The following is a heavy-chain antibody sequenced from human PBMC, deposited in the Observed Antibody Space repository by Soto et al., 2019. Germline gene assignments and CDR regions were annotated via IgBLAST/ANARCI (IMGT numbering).Heavy chain of an antibody. CDR2: VSPYDGDT. CDR1: GYTFTTYG. J-gene: IGHJ5*02. Sequence: QVQLEQSGVEVKKPGASVKVSCKASGYTFTTYGISWVRQAPGQGLEWVGWVSPYDGDTNYADTLQGRVTMTTDTSTPTAYMELRSLRSDDTAMYYCARDHGGSYQADSFDPWGQGTLVIVSS. D-gene: IGHD1-26*01. V-gene: IGHV1-18*01. CDR3: ARDHGGSYQADSFDP.